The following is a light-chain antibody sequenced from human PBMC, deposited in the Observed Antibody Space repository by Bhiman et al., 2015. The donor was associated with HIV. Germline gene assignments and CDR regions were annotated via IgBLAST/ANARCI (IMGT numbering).Light chain of an antibody. CDR3: TSHAGTLL. CDR1: SSNIGSNY. V-gene: IGLV1-47*01. Sequence: QSVLTQPPSASGTPGQRVTISCSGSSSNIGSNYVYWYQLLPGATPKLLIYGTNQRPSGVPDRFSGSKSGTSASLAISGLRSEDEADYYCTSHAGTLLFGGGTKLTVL. CDR2: GTN. J-gene: IGLJ2*01.